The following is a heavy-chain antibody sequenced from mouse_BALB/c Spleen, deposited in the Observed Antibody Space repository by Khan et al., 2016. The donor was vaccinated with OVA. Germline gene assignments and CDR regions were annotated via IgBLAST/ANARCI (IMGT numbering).Heavy chain of an antibody. CDR2: ISSGGSYT. Sequence: EVELVESGGDLVKPEGSLKLSCAASGFTFSTYGMSWVRQTPDKRLEWVATISSGGSYTYYPDSVQGRFTISRDNAKNTPYLQMSSLKSEDTAMFYCARLAYYYDSEGFAYGGQGTLVTVSA. CDR1: GFTFSTYG. CDR3: ARLAYYYDSEGFAY. V-gene: IGHV5-6*01. D-gene: IGHD1-1*01. J-gene: IGHJ3*01.